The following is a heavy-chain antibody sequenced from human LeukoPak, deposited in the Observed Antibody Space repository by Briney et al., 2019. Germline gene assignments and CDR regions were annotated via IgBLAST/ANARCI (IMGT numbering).Heavy chain of an antibody. D-gene: IGHD5-18*01. CDR2: IYPGDSAT. CDR1: GYSFTSYW. J-gene: IGHJ4*02. Sequence: GESLKISCRGSGYSFTSYWIGWVRQMPGKGLEWMGIIYPGDSATRYSPSFKGQFTISADKSISTAYLQWSSLKASDTAMYYCARQGGDTATGSFDYWGQGTLVTVSS. V-gene: IGHV5-51*01. CDR3: ARQGGDTATGSFDY.